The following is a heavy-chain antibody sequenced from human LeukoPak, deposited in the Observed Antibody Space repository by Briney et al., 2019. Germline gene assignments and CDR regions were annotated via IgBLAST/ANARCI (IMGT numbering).Heavy chain of an antibody. D-gene: IGHD5-18*01. V-gene: IGHV4-30-4*01. CDR1: GGSISSGDYY. CDR3: ARSRRQIQSPDY. J-gene: IGHJ4*02. CDR2: IYYSGST. Sequence: PSETLSLTCTVSGGSISSGDYYWSGIRQPPGKGLEWIGYIYYSGSTYYNPSLKSRVTISVDTSKNQFSLKLSSVTAADTAVYYCARSRRQIQSPDYWGQGTLVTVSS.